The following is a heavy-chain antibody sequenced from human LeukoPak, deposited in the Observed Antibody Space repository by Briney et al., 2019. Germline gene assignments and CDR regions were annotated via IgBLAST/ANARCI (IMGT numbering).Heavy chain of an antibody. Sequence: PGGSLRLSCAASGFTFSSYSMNWVRQAPGKGLEWVSSISSSSSYIYYADSVKGRFTISRDNAKNSLYLQMNGLRAEDTAVYYCARDSVAAADPYYYYYYGMDAWGQGTTVTVSS. CDR2: ISSSSSYI. V-gene: IGHV3-21*01. CDR3: ARDSVAAADPYYYYYYGMDA. D-gene: IGHD6-13*01. J-gene: IGHJ6*02. CDR1: GFTFSSYS.